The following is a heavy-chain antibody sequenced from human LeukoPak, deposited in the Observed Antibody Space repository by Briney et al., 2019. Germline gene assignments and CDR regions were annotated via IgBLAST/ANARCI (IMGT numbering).Heavy chain of an antibody. CDR2: IYPGDSDT. CDR3: ARIPATSADYYDSSGYYFDY. V-gene: IGHV5-51*01. J-gene: IGHJ4*02. Sequence: GESLKISCKGSGYSFTNYWIGWVRQVPGKGLEWMGTIYPGDSDTRYSPSFQGRVTISADKSISTAYLQWSSLKASDSAMYYCARIPATSADYYDSSGYYFDYWGQGTLVTVSS. CDR1: GYSFTNYW. D-gene: IGHD3-22*01.